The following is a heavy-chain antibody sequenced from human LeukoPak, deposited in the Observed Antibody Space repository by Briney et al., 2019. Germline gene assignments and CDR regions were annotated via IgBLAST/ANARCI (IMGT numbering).Heavy chain of an antibody. J-gene: IGHJ4*02. D-gene: IGHD1-1*01. CDR1: GLNFDDSA. CDR2: ISADGGST. V-gene: IGHV3-43*02. Sequence: PGGSLRLSCVASGLNFDDSAMHWVRQAPGKGLEWVSLISADGGSTFSADSVEGRFSISRDNSKNSLYLQMNSLRSEDTAMYYCAKESGTFDYWGQGTLVAVSS. CDR3: AKESGTFDY.